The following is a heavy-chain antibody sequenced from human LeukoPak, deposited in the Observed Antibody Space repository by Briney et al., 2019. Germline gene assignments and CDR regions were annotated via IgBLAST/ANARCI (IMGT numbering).Heavy chain of an antibody. CDR2: IKLDGSEK. CDR1: GFTVSSNY. Sequence: GGSLRLSCAASGFTVSSNYMSWVRQAPGKGLEWVANIKLDGSEKNYVDSVKGRFTISRDNTKNSLYLQMNSLRVEDTAVFYCARDQYDTWSRRGNFDSWGQGTLVIVSS. J-gene: IGHJ4*02. V-gene: IGHV3-7*03. CDR3: ARDQYDTWSRRGNFDS. D-gene: IGHD3-3*01.